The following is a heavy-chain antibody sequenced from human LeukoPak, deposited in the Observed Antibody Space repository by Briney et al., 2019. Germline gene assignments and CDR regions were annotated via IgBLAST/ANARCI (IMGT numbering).Heavy chain of an antibody. CDR3: ASLVGATNDFDY. J-gene: IGHJ4*02. V-gene: IGHV3-23*01. D-gene: IGHD1-26*01. CDR2: ISGSGGST. Sequence: PGGSLRPSCAASGFTFSSYAMSWVRQAPGKGLEWVSTISGSGGSTYYADSVKGRFTISRDNSKNTLYLQMNSLRAEDTAVYYCASLVGATNDFDYWGQGTLVTVSS. CDR1: GFTFSSYA.